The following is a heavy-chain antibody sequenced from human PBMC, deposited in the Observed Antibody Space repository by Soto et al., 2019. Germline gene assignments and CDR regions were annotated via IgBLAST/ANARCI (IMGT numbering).Heavy chain of an antibody. CDR2: INPSGGST. V-gene: IGHV1-46*03. CDR3: ARDKLGFCSAGSCHSLVWDAFAI. Sequence: ASVKVSCKASGYTFTSYYMHWVRQSPGQGLEWMGIINPSGGSTSFAQKLEGRVTMTRDTCTSSVYMELSSLRAEDTAVYYCARDKLGFCSAGSCHSLVWDAFAIWGQGTMVPVSS. J-gene: IGHJ3*02. D-gene: IGHD2-15*01. CDR1: GYTFTSYY.